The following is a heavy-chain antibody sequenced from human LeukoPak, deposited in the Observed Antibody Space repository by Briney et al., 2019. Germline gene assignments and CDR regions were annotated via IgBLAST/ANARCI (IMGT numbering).Heavy chain of an antibody. D-gene: IGHD4-11*01. CDR2: IIPIFGTA. Sequence: GASVKVSCKASGGTFSSYAISWMRQAPGQGLEWMGGIIPIFGTANYAQKFQGRVTITTDESTSTAYMELSSLRSEDTAVYYCARGYSNRPVYYFDYWGQGTLVTVSS. CDR1: GGTFSSYA. V-gene: IGHV1-69*05. J-gene: IGHJ4*02. CDR3: ARGYSNRPVYYFDY.